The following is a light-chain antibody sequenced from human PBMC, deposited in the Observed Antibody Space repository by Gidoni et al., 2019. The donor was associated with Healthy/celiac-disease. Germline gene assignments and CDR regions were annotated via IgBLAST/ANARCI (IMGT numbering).Light chain of an antibody. V-gene: IGKV4-1*01. CDR1: QSVLYSSNNKNY. J-gene: IGKJ3*01. CDR3: QQYYSTPFT. Sequence: DIVMTQSPASLAVSLGERATINCKSSQSVLYSSNNKNYLAWYQQKPGQPPKLLIYCASTRESGVPDRFSGSGSGTDFTLTISSLQAEDVAVYYCQQYYSTPFTFXPXTKVEIK. CDR2: CAS.